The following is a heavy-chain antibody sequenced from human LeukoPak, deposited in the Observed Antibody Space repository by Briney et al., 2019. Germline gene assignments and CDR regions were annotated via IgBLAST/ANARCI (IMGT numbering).Heavy chain of an antibody. Sequence: SETLSLTCTVTGGSISSYYWSWIRLPPGKGLEWIGYIYYSGSTNYNPSLKSRVTISVDTSKNQFSLKLSSVTAADTAVYYCVRLYCSSTSCYDYWGQGTLVTVSS. CDR1: GGSISSYY. CDR2: IYYSGST. J-gene: IGHJ4*02. CDR3: VRLYCSSTSCYDY. D-gene: IGHD2-2*01. V-gene: IGHV4-59*08.